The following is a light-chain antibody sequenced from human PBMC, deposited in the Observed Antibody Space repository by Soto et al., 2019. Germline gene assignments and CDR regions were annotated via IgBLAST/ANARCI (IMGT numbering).Light chain of an antibody. CDR2: WAS. V-gene: IGKV4-1*01. CDR3: QQYYSTLYT. CDR1: QSVLYSSNNKNY. Sequence: DIVMTQSPDSLAVSLGERATINCKSSQSVLYSSNNKNYLAWYQQKPGQPPKLLIYWASTRESGVPDRFSGSRSGTDFPLTIRSLQAEDFAVYYCQQYYSTLYTFGQGTKLEIK. J-gene: IGKJ2*01.